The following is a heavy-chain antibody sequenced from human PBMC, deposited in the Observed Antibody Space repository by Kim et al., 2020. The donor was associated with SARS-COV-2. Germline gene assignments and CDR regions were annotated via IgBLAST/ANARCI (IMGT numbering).Heavy chain of an antibody. D-gene: IGHD3-10*01. V-gene: IGHV5-51*01. Sequence: PSFQGQVTLSADKSISTAYLQWSSLKASDTAMYYCARHGNYYGSSYGMDVWGQGTTVTVSS. J-gene: IGHJ6*02. CDR3: ARHGNYYGSSYGMDV.